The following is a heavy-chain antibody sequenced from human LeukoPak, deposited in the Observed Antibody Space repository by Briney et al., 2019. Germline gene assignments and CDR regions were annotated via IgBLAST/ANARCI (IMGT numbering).Heavy chain of an antibody. J-gene: IGHJ4*02. V-gene: IGHV1-2*02. Sequence: ASVEVSCKASGYTFTGYYMHWVRQAPGQGLEWMGWINPNSGGTNYAQKFQGRVTMTRDTSISTAYMELSRLRSDDTAVYYCARALVAAAAIVYWGQGTLVTVSS. CDR1: GYTFTGYY. CDR2: INPNSGGT. D-gene: IGHD2-2*02. CDR3: ARALVAAAAIVY.